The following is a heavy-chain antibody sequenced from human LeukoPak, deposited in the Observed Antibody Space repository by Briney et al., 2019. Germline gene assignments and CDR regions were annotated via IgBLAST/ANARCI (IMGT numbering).Heavy chain of an antibody. CDR2: INPNSGGT. J-gene: IGHJ6*03. CDR3: ARGDFWSGYYYYYMDV. Sequence: GASVKVSCKASGYTFTGYYMHWVRQAPGQGLEWMGRINPNSGGTNYAQKFQGRVTMTRDTSISTAYMELSRLGSDGTAVYYCARGDFWSGYYYYYMDVWGKGTTVTVSS. D-gene: IGHD3-3*01. V-gene: IGHV1-2*06. CDR1: GYTFTGYY.